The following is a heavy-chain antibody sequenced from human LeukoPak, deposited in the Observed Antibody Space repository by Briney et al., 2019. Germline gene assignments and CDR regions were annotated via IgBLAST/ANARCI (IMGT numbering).Heavy chain of an antibody. J-gene: IGHJ6*02. V-gene: IGHV1-24*01. CDR1: GYTLTELS. CDR3: ATDGIAAAGTWYYYYGMDV. D-gene: IGHD6-13*01. Sequence: ASVKVSCKVSGYTLTELSMHWVRQAPGKGLEWMGGFDPEDGETICAQKFQGRVTMTEDTSTDTAYMELSSLRSEDTAVYYCATDGIAAAGTWYYYYGMDVWGQGTTVTVSS. CDR2: FDPEDGET.